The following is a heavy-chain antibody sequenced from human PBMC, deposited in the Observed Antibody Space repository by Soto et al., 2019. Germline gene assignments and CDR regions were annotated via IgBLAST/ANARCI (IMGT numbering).Heavy chain of an antibody. J-gene: IGHJ4*02. CDR3: ARSIVVVTALDY. Sequence: GASVKASCKASGYNYTCYAMYWVRQAPGQRLEWMGWINAGNGNTKYSQKFQGRVTITRDTSASTAYMELSSLRSEDTAVYYCARSIVVVTALDYWGQGTLVTVSS. CDR2: INAGNGNT. CDR1: GYNYTCYA. D-gene: IGHD2-21*02. V-gene: IGHV1-3*01.